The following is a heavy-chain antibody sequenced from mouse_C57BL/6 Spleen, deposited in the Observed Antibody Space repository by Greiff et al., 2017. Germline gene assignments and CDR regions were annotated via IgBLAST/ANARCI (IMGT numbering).Heavy chain of an antibody. CDR2: ISGGGGNT. D-gene: IGHD1-1*01. CDR1: GFTFSSYT. Sequence: EVLLVESGGGLVKPGGSLKLSCAASGFTFSSYTMSWVRQTPGKRLEWVATISGGGGNTYYPESVKGRFTISRDNAKNTLYLQRSSLRSEDTALYYCARHGYGGYFDVWGTGTTVTVSS. J-gene: IGHJ1*03. V-gene: IGHV5-9*01. CDR3: ARHGYGGYFDV.